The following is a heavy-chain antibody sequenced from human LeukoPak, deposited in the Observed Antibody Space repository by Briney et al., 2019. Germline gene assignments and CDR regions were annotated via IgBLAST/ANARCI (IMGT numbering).Heavy chain of an antibody. CDR1: GFTFSSYA. Sequence: GRSLRLSCAASGFTFSSYAMHWVRQAPGKGLEWVAVISYDGSNKYYADSVKGRFTISRDNSKNTLYLQMNSLRAEDTAVYYCAKDRRGADFDYWGQGTLVTVSS. CDR3: AKDRRGADFDY. J-gene: IGHJ4*02. D-gene: IGHD3-10*01. V-gene: IGHV3-30*04. CDR2: ISYDGSNK.